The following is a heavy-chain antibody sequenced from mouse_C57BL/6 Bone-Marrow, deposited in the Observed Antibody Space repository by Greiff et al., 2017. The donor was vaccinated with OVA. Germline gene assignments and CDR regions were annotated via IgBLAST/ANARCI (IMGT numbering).Heavy chain of an antibody. V-gene: IGHV3-6*01. CDR3: ARELLRIRYFDV. Sequence: EVKLMESGPGLVKPSQSLSLTCSVTGYSITSGYYWNWIRQFPGNKLEWMGSISYDGSNNYNPSLKNRISITPDTSKTPFFLKLNSVTTEDTATYYCARELLRIRYFDVWGTGTTVTVSS. CDR1: GYSITSGYY. D-gene: IGHD1-2*01. J-gene: IGHJ1*03. CDR2: ISYDGSN.